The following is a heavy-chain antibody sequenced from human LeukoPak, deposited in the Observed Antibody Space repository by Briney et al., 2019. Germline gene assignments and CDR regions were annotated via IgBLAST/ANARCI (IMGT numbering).Heavy chain of an antibody. CDR3: AKDLSRAVAADWFDP. Sequence: GGSLRLSCAASGFTFSNYDMSCVRQAPGKGLEWVSSISDRGGSTYYADSVKGRFTISRDNSKNTLYLQMTNLRAADTAVYYCAKDLSRAVAADWFDPWDQGSLVTVSS. CDR1: GFTFSNYD. CDR2: ISDRGGST. D-gene: IGHD6-19*01. V-gene: IGHV3-23*01. J-gene: IGHJ5*02.